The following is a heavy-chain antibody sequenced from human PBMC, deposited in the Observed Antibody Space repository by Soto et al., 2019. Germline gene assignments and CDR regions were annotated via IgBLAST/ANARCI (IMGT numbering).Heavy chain of an antibody. CDR1: GGFISSYY. J-gene: IGHJ3*02. D-gene: IGHD7-27*01. CDR2: LYYIGST. V-gene: IGHV4-59*01. CDR3: ARYLTANEAFDI. Sequence: PSETLSLTCTVAGGFISSYYWTWIRQPPGKGLEWIGYLYYIGSTKYNPSLKNRVTISVDTSKNQFSLKLSSVTAADSAIYYCARYLTANEAFDIWGQGTMVT.